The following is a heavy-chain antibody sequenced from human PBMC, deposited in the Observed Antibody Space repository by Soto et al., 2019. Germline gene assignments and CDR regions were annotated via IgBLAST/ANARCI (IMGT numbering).Heavy chain of an antibody. CDR3: TTDRCSSTSCYHGY. Sequence: EVQLVESGGGLVKPGGSLRLSCAASGFTFSNAWMNWVRQAPGKGLEWVGRIKSKTDGGTTDYAAPVKGRFTISRDDSKNTLYLQMNSLKTEDTAVYYCTTDRCSSTSCYHGYWGQGTLVTVSS. J-gene: IGHJ4*02. CDR1: GFTFSNAW. D-gene: IGHD2-2*01. CDR2: IKSKTDGGTT. V-gene: IGHV3-15*07.